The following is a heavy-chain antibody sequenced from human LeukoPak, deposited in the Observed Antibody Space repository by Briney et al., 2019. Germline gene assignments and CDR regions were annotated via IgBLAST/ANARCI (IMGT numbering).Heavy chain of an antibody. J-gene: IGHJ4*02. CDR1: GYSISSGYY. CDR2: IYHSGST. CDR3: ARAPYLEWLLFYFDY. D-gene: IGHD3-3*01. Sequence: SETLSLTCAVSGYSISSGYYWGWIRQPPGKGLEWIGSIYHSGSTYYNPSLKSRVTISVDTSKNQFSLKLSSVTAADTAVYYGARAPYLEWLLFYFDYWGQGTLVTVSS. V-gene: IGHV4-38-2*01.